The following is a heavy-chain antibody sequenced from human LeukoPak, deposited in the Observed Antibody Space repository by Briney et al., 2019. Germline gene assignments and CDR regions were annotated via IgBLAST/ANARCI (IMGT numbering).Heavy chain of an antibody. J-gene: IGHJ6*02. Sequence: HPGGSLRLSCAASGFTFSSYAMSWVRQAPGKGLEWVAVISYDGSNKYYADSVKGRFTISRDNSKNTLYLQMNSLRAEDTAVYYCAKGLLAAGDYYYGMDVWGQGTTVTVSS. V-gene: IGHV3-30*18. CDR1: GFTFSSYA. D-gene: IGHD6-13*01. CDR3: AKGLLAAGDYYYGMDV. CDR2: ISYDGSNK.